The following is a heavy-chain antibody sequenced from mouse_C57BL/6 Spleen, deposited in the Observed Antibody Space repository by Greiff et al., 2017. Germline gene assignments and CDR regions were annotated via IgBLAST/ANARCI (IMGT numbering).Heavy chain of an antibody. V-gene: IGHV5-4*01. CDR1: GFTFSSYA. Sequence: EVKLMESGGGLVKPGGSLKLSCAASGFTFSSYAMSWVRQTPEKRLEWVATISDGGSYTYYPDNVKGRFTISRDNAKNNLYLQMSHLKSEDTAMYYCARDWGPYYYAMDYWGQGTSVTVSS. CDR3: ARDWGPYYYAMDY. CDR2: ISDGGSYT. J-gene: IGHJ4*01.